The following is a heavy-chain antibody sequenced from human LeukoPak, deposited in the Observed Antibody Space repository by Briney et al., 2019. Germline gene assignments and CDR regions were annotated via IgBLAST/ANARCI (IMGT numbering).Heavy chain of an antibody. Sequence: GGSLRVSCAASGITFSSYSFNWVRQAPGKGLEWVSYISGTSDYIYYADSVKGRFTISRDNARNSLYLQMNSLRGEDTAVYYCARVLSDGHWGQGTLVIVSS. J-gene: IGHJ4*02. CDR1: GITFSSYS. V-gene: IGHV3-21*05. CDR3: ARVLSDGH. CDR2: ISGTSDYI.